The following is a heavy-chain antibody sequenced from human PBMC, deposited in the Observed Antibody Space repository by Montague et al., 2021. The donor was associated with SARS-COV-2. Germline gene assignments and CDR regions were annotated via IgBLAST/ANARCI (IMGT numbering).Heavy chain of an antibody. D-gene: IGHD3-22*01. CDR1: GDPISNHY. V-gene: IGHV4-59*11. CDR2: ISDRGNT. J-gene: IGHJ4*02. CDR3: ARGTKRVFTYDYDSSGYASDY. Sequence: SETLSLTCSVSGDPISNHYWSWIRQPPGKGLEWIGYISDRGNTKYNTSLKSPVTISADTPKNQFSLKLSSVTAADTAVYYCARGTKRVFTYDYDSSGYASDYWGQGTLVTVSS.